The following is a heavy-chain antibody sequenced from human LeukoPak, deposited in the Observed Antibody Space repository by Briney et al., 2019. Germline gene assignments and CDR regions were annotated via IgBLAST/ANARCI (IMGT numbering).Heavy chain of an antibody. D-gene: IGHD6-13*01. CDR2: INPNSGGT. Sequence: ASVKVSCKASGYTFTDYYMHWVRQAPGQGLEWMGWINPNSGGTNYAQKFQGRVTMTRDTSISTAYMELSRLRSDDTDVFYCAREEVIAAAGPTLDYWGQGALVTVSS. V-gene: IGHV1-2*02. CDR3: AREEVIAAAGPTLDY. J-gene: IGHJ4*02. CDR1: GYTFTDYY.